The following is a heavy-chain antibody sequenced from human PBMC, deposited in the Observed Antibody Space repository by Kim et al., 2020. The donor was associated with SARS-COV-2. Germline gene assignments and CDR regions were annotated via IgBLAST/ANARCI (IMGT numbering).Heavy chain of an antibody. CDR3: ARERGRAFDF. V-gene: IGHV3-11*01. J-gene: IGHJ4*02. D-gene: IGHD2-15*01. Sequence: YNADYEKGQFTISRDNAKNSLYLQMNRLRAEDTAVYCCARERGRAFDFWGQGTLVTVSS.